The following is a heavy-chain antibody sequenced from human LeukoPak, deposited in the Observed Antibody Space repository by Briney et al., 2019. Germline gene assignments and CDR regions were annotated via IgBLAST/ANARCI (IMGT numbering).Heavy chain of an antibody. CDR2: IYYSGST. J-gene: IGHJ4*02. V-gene: IGHV4-61*01. Sequence: SETLSLTCTVSGGSVSSGSYYWSWIRQPPGKGLEWIGYIYYSGSTKYNPSLKSRVTISADTSKYQFSLKLTSVTAADTAVYYCAREAGSSGSFDYWGQGTLVTVSS. CDR3: AREAGSSGSFDY. CDR1: GGSVSSGSYY. D-gene: IGHD6-19*01.